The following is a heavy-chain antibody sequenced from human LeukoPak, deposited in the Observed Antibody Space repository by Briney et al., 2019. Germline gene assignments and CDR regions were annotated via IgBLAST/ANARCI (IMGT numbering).Heavy chain of an antibody. D-gene: IGHD6-13*01. CDR2: IISSSSYI. Sequence: GGCLRLSCAASGFTFSSYSMNWVRQAPGKGLEWVSSIISSSSYIYYADSVKGRFTISRDNSKNTLYLQMNSLRAEDTAVYYCAKLVAAASTLDYWGQGTLVTVSS. CDR1: GFTFSSYS. V-gene: IGHV3-21*01. J-gene: IGHJ4*02. CDR3: AKLVAAASTLDY.